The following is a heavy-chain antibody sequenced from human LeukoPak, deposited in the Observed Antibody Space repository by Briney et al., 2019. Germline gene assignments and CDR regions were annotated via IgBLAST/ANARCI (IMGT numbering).Heavy chain of an antibody. V-gene: IGHV4-59*08. Sequence: SETLSLTCTVSGDSITSYYWSWIRQPPGKGLEWIGYIYYSGSTNFNPSLKSRVTISLDTSNNQFSLKLNSVTAADTAVYYCAARIAARSFDYWGQGTLVTVSS. J-gene: IGHJ4*02. CDR2: IYYSGST. CDR1: GDSITSYY. D-gene: IGHD6-6*01. CDR3: AARIAARSFDY.